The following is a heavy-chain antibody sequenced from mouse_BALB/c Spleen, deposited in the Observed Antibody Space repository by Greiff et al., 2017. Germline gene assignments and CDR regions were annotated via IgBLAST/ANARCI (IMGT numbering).Heavy chain of an antibody. Sequence: EVMLVESGGGLVKPGGSLKLSCAASGFTFSSYAMSWVRQTPEKRLEWVASISSGGSTYYPDSVKGRFTISRDNARNILYLQMSSLRSEDTAMYYSARGDYRYEGYYAMDYWGQGTSVTVSS. CDR3: ARGDYRYEGYYAMDY. V-gene: IGHV5-6-5*01. J-gene: IGHJ4*01. CDR1: GFTFSSYA. CDR2: ISSGGST. D-gene: IGHD2-14*01.